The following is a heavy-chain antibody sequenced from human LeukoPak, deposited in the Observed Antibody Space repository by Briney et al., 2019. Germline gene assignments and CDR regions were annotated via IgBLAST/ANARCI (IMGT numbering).Heavy chain of an antibody. CDR3: ARGVGGGGDY. J-gene: IGHJ4*02. Sequence: GGSLRLSCAASGFTFSRDWMHWVRQAPGKGLVWVSRINSDGTITTYADSVKGRFTISRDNAKNTLYLQMKSLRGEDTAVYYCARGVGGGGDYWGQGTLVTVSS. CDR2: INSDGTIT. D-gene: IGHD3-3*01. V-gene: IGHV3-74*01. CDR1: GFTFSRDW.